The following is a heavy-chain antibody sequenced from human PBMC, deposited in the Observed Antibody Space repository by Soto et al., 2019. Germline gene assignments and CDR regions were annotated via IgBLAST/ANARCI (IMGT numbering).Heavy chain of an antibody. CDR3: ARRTSHYYYYMDV. Sequence: QEQLVESGGGVVQPGGSLRLSCEASGFSFSYYGLHWVRQAPGKGLEWVALVWYDGSRTYYSDSVKGRFTISRDNFKKTVDLQMNGLRVEDTAPYYCARRTSHYYYYMDVWGEGTTVTVSS. CDR1: GFSFSYYG. V-gene: IGHV3-33*01. CDR2: VWYDGSRT. J-gene: IGHJ6*03.